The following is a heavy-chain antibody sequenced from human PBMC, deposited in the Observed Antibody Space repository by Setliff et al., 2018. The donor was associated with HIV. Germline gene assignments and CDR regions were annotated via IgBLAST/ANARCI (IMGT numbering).Heavy chain of an antibody. CDR1: GYTFTGSF. CDR2: INCNSGGT. V-gene: IGHV1-2*02. D-gene: IGHD5-12*01. J-gene: IGHJ3*02. CDR3: AREIVSTITAYDI. Sequence: GASVKVSCKSSGYTFTGSFMHWVRQAPGQGLEWMGWINCNSGGTYYAQNFQGRVTMTRDTSISTAYMELSSLKSDDTAVYYCAREIVSTITAYDIWGQGTMVTVSS.